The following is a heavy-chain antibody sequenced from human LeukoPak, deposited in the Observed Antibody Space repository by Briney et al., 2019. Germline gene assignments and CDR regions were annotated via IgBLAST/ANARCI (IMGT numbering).Heavy chain of an antibody. CDR3: AAGLNHGDRPDDY. CDR1: GGSISSYY. CDR2: KYSSGST. J-gene: IGHJ4*02. Sequence: SETLSLTCTVSGGSISSYYWSWIRQPAGKGLEWIGRKYSSGSTNYNPSLKSRVTMSLDTSKKQFSLKLSSVTAADTAVYYCAAGLNHGDRPDDYWGQGTLVTVSS. D-gene: IGHD4-17*01. V-gene: IGHV4-4*07.